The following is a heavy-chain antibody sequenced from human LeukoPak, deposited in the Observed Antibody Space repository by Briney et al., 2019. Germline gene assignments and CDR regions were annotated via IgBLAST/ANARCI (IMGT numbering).Heavy chain of an antibody. Sequence: GGSLRLSCAASGFTFSSYGMHWVRQAPGKGLEWVSYISSSGSTIYYADSVKGRFTISRDKAKNSLYLHMNSLRAEDTAVYYCAELGITMIGGVWGKGTPVTVSS. CDR1: GFTFSSYG. D-gene: IGHD3-10*02. CDR3: AELGITMIGGV. J-gene: IGHJ6*04. V-gene: IGHV3-48*01. CDR2: ISSSGSTI.